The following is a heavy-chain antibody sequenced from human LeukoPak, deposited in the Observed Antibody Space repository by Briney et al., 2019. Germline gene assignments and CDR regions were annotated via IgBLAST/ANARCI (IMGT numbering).Heavy chain of an antibody. CDR2: INHSGST. CDR3: ARGDFYYMDV. V-gene: IGHV4-34*01. J-gene: IGHJ6*03. CDR1: GGSFSGYY. Sequence: SETLSLTCAVYGGSFSGYYWSWIRQPPGKGLEWIGEINHSGSTNYNPSLKSRVTISVDTSKNQFSLKLGSVTAADTAVYYCARGDFYYMDVWGKGTTVTVSS.